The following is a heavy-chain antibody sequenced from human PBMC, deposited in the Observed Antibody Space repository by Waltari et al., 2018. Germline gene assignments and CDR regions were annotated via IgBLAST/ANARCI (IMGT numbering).Heavy chain of an antibody. CDR2: IRFDGSQK. CDR1: GFTFSRFD. Sequence: QVQLVESGGGVVQPGGSLRLSCKASGFTFSRFDMHWVRQAPGMGLEWVSLIRFDGSQKYYSESLKGRFTVSRDNSRDTLYLHMENLGSDDTATYFCAGDISVSSPSLWGRGTLVTVSS. J-gene: IGHJ1*01. CDR3: AGDISVSSPSL. D-gene: IGHD3-3*02. V-gene: IGHV3-30*02.